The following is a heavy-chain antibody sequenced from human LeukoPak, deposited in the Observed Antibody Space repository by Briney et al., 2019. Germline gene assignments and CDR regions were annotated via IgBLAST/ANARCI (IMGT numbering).Heavy chain of an antibody. J-gene: IGHJ3*02. CDR3: AREGDCSGGSCYAFDI. Sequence: RGASVKVSCKASGGTFSSYAISWVRQAPGQGLEWMGGIIPIFGTANYAQKFQGRVTITTDESTSTAYMELSSLRSEDTAVYYCAREGDCSGGSCYAFDIWGQGTMVTVSS. CDR2: IIPIFGTA. CDR1: GGTFSSYA. D-gene: IGHD2-15*01. V-gene: IGHV1-69*05.